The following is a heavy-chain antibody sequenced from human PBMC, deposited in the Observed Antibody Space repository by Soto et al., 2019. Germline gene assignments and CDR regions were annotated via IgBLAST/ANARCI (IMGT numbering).Heavy chain of an antibody. Sequence: KPSETLSLTCTVSGGSISSGGYYWSWIRQHPGKGLEWIGYIYYSGSTYYNPSLKSRVTISVDTSKNQFSLKLSSVTAADTAVYYCARVCIAARRPYGMDVWGQGTTVTAP. V-gene: IGHV4-31*03. D-gene: IGHD6-6*01. CDR2: IYYSGST. J-gene: IGHJ6*02. CDR1: GGSISSGGYY. CDR3: ARVCIAARRPYGMDV.